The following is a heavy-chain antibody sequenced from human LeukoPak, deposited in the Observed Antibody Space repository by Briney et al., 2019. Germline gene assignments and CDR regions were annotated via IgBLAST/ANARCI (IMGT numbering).Heavy chain of an antibody. J-gene: IGHJ4*02. CDR2: IYYSGST. Sequence: SETLSLTCTVSGGSISRGGYYWSWIRQHPGKGLEWIGYIYYSGSTYYNPSLKSRVTISVDTSKNQFSLKLSSVTAADTAVYYCARGGARYYDSSGYPIDYWGQGTLVTVSS. D-gene: IGHD3-22*01. V-gene: IGHV4-31*03. CDR3: ARGGARYYDSSGYPIDY. CDR1: GGSISRGGYY.